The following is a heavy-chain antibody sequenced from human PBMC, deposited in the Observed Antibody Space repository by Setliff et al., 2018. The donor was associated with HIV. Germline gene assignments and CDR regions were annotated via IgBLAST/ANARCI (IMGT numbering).Heavy chain of an antibody. CDR1: GGSFSGYY. D-gene: IGHD2-21*01. V-gene: IGHV4-34*01. Sequence: SETLSLTCAFNGGSFSGYYWMWIRQSPGEGLVWIGEINHSGNTNYNPSLKSRVTISVDRSKNLFSLKLISVTAADQGVYYCARVPVAGANWFDPWGLGTLVTVSS. CDR3: ARVPVAGANWFDP. J-gene: IGHJ5*02. CDR2: INHSGNT.